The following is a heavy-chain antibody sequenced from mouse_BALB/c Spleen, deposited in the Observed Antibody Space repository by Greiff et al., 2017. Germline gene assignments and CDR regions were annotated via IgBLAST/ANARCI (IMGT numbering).Heavy chain of an antibody. D-gene: IGHD1-1*01. CDR1: GYTFTSYY. Sequence: VQLQQSGPELVKPGASVRISCKASGYTFTSYYIHWVKQRPGQGLEWIGWIYPGNVNTKYNEKFKGKATLTADKSSSTAYMQLSSLTSEDSAVYFCARSEFYGPFDYWGQGTTLTVSS. CDR2: IYPGNVNT. V-gene: IGHV1S56*01. CDR3: ARSEFYGPFDY. J-gene: IGHJ2*01.